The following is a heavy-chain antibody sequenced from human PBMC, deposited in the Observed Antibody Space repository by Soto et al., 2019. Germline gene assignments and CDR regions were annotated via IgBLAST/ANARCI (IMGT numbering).Heavy chain of an antibody. J-gene: IGHJ5*02. D-gene: IGHD4-17*01. CDR1: GYTLTELS. Sequence: ASVKVSCKVSGYTLTELSMHWVRQAPGKGLEWMGGFDPEDGETIYAQKFQGRVTMTEDTSTDTAYMELSSLRSEDTAVYYCATLTTVTWWFDPWGQGTLVTVS. CDR2: FDPEDGET. V-gene: IGHV1-24*01. CDR3: ATLTTVTWWFDP.